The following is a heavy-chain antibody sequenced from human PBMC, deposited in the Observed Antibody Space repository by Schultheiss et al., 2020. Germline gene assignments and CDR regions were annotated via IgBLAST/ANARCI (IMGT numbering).Heavy chain of an antibody. J-gene: IGHJ1*01. V-gene: IGHV4-61*02. Sequence: SETLSLTCTVSGGSISSGYYYWTWIRQPAGKGLEWIGRIYSSGSTNYNPSLKSRVTISVDTSKNQFSLKLSSVTAADTAVYYCARTIYCSDGSCPLQHWGQGTLVTVYS. CDR1: GGSISSGYYY. D-gene: IGHD2-15*01. CDR2: IYSSGST. CDR3: ARTIYCSDGSCPLQH.